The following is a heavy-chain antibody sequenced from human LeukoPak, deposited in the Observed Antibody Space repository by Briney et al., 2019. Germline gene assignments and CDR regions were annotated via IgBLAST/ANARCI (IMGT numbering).Heavy chain of an antibody. V-gene: IGHV4-39*07. CDR2: INHSGST. CDR1: GGSISSSSYY. J-gene: IGHJ6*02. D-gene: IGHD1-14*01. CDR3: ARGTLRGFHALYYYYGMDV. Sequence: PSETLSLTCTVSGGSISSSSYYWGWIRQPPGKGLEWIGEINHSGSTNYNPSLKSRVTISVDTSKNQFSLKLSSVTAADTAVYYCARGTLRGFHALYYYYGMDVWGQGTTVTVSS.